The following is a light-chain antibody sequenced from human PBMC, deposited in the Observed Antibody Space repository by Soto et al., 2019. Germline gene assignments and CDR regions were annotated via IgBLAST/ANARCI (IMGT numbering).Light chain of an antibody. Sequence: QSVLTQPASLSGSPGQSITISCSGTSSDFGGYNVVSWYQQHPGKAPKLIIYEGTKRPSGVSNRFSGSKSGNAASLTISGLQTEDEADYYCCSYADTSTFWVVFGGGTKVTVL. J-gene: IGLJ3*02. CDR2: EGT. CDR1: SSDFGGYNV. V-gene: IGLV2-23*03. CDR3: CSYADTSTFWVV.